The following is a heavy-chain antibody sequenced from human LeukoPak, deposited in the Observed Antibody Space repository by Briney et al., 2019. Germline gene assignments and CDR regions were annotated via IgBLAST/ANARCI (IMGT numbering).Heavy chain of an antibody. Sequence: PGGSLRLSCAASGFTFSSYSMNWVRQAPGKGLEWVSYISSSSSTIYYADSVKGRFTISRDNAKNSLYLQMNSLRAEDTAVYYCARDPTIFGVVIVGGDAFDIWGQGTMVTVSS. CDR2: ISSSSSTI. CDR1: GFTFSSYS. D-gene: IGHD3-3*01. V-gene: IGHV3-48*01. CDR3: ARDPTIFGVVIVGGDAFDI. J-gene: IGHJ3*02.